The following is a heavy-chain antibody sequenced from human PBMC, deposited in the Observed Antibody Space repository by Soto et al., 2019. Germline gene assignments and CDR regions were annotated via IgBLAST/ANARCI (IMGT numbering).Heavy chain of an antibody. D-gene: IGHD3-16*01. CDR2: TYYSGST. CDR1: GGSISSGAYY. Sequence: SETLSLTCTVSGGSISSGAYYWSWIRQHPGKGLEWIGYTYYSGSTYHNPSLESRLTISVDTSKNQFSLKLTSVTAADTAVYYCARDRHLSDGGTPFYYGMAVWGKGTMVTVSS. J-gene: IGHJ6*04. V-gene: IGHV4-31*03. CDR3: ARDRHLSDGGTPFYYGMAV.